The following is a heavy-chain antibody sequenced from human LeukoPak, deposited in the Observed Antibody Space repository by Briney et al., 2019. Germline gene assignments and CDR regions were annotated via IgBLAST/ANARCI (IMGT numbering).Heavy chain of an antibody. CDR1: GFPFSSSG. CDR2: ISGSGGST. J-gene: IGHJ4*02. CDR3: AKSSSSGDY. Sequence: PGGSLRLSCATSGFPFSSSGMSWVRQAPGKGLEWVSAISGSGGSTYYADSVKGRFTISRDNSKNTLYLQMNSLRAEDTAVYYCAKSSSSGDYWGQGTLVTVSS. D-gene: IGHD6-13*01. V-gene: IGHV3-23*01.